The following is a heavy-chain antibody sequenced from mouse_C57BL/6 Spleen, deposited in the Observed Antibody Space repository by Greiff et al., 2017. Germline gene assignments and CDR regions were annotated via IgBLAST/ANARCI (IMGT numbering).Heavy chain of an antibody. V-gene: IGHV5-17*01. CDR1: GFTFSDYG. CDR3: ARGSNPAWFAY. J-gene: IGHJ3*01. D-gene: IGHD2-5*01. Sequence: EVKLVESGGGLVKPGGSLKLSCAASGFTFSDYGMHWVRQAPEKGMEWVAYISSGSSTLYYADTVKGRFTISRDNAKNTLFLQMTSLRSEDTAMYDCARGSNPAWFAYWGQGTLVTVSA. CDR2: ISSGSSTL.